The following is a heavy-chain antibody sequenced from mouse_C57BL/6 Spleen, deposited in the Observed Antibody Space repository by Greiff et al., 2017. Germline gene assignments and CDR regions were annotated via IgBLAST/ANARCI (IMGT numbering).Heavy chain of an antibody. CDR2: ISYDGSN. J-gene: IGHJ3*01. D-gene: IGHD2-4*01. Sequence: DVKLQESGPGLVKPSQSLSLTCSVTGYSITSGYYWNWIRQFPGNKLEWMGYISYDGSNNYNPTLKNRISITRDTSTNHFFLKLNSVTTEDTATYYCARGNYDYDAFAYWGQGTLVTVSA. V-gene: IGHV3-6*01. CDR3: ARGNYDYDAFAY. CDR1: GYSITSGYY.